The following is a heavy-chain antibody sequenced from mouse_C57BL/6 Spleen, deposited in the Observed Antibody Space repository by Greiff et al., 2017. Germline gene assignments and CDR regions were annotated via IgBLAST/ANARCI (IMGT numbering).Heavy chain of an antibody. V-gene: IGHV6-3*01. Sequence: EVKLMESGGGLVQPGGSMKLSCVASGFTFSNYWMNWVRQSPEKGLEWVAQIRLKSDNYATHYAESVKGRFTISRDDSKSSVYLQMNNLRAEDTGIYYCTGSKGYFDVWGTGTTVTVSS. CDR3: TGSKGYFDV. J-gene: IGHJ1*03. CDR2: IRLKSDNYAT. CDR1: GFTFSNYW.